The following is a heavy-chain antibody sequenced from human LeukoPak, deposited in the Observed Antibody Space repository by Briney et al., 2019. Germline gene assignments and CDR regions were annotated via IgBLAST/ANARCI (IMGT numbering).Heavy chain of an antibody. Sequence: SETLSLTCAVYGGSFSGYYWSWIRQLPGKGLEWSGEINHSGSTNYNPSLKSRVTILVDTSKNQFSLKLSSVTAADTAVYYCARWRITMVRGGQYYYYYGMDVWGQGTTVTVSS. V-gene: IGHV4-34*01. CDR3: ARWRITMVRGGQYYYYYGMDV. D-gene: IGHD3-10*01. CDR1: GGSFSGYY. J-gene: IGHJ6*02. CDR2: INHSGST.